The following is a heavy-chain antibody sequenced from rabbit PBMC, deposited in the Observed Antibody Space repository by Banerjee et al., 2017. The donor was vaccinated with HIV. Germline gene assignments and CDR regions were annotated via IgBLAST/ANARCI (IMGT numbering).Heavy chain of an antibody. CDR2: IYIATAGT. CDR3: ARAYGNTGYACNL. V-gene: IGHV1S45*01. Sequence: QEQLVESGGRLVKPGASLTLTCTACGFSFINDYYVCWVRQAPGKGLEVIACIYIATAGTYYASWAKGRFTISNPSSTTVTLQMTSLTAADTATYFCARAYGNTGYACNLWGPGTLVTVS. J-gene: IGHJ4*01. D-gene: IGHD6-1*01. CDR1: GFSFINDYY.